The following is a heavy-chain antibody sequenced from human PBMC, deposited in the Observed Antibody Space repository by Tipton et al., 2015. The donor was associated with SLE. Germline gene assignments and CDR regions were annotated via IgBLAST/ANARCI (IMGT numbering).Heavy chain of an antibody. Sequence: SLRLSCAASGFTFSSSWMSWVRQAPGKGLEWVANIKQDGREKYYVDSVKGRFTISRDNAKNSLYLQMNSLRAEDTAVYYCARAAEGLWMATTNWYFDLWGSGTLVTVAS. J-gene: IGHJ2*01. CDR3: ARAAEGLWMATTNWYFDL. CDR2: IKQDGREK. CDR1: GFTFSSSW. V-gene: IGHV3-7*01. D-gene: IGHD5-24*01.